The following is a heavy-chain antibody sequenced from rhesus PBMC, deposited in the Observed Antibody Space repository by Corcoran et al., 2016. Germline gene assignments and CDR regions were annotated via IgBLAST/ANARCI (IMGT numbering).Heavy chain of an antibody. V-gene: IGHV3-178*01. Sequence: EVQLVESGGGLAKPGGSLRLSCAASGFTFSDYYMDWGRQAPGKGREWVSRISNGGGSTWVADSVKGCVTVSSEKAKNKLYFQRTSLRAEDTAVCYCAVLGGGGRWNDAFAFWGQGLRVTVSS. D-gene: IGHD6-25*01. CDR2: ISNGGGST. J-gene: IGHJ3*01. CDR1: GFTFSDYY. CDR3: AVLGGGGRWNDAFAF.